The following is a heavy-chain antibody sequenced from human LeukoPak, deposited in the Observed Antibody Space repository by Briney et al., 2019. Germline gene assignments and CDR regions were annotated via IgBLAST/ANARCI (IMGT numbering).Heavy chain of an antibody. CDR3: ARWDDSAWAFGT. CDR1: GASITTYS. D-gene: IGHD6-19*01. Sequence: SETLSLTCIVSGASITTYSWNWLRQSPGKGLEWIGYFSLGGSGTTSYTSSLKSRVTISRDTSKNQLFPKLTSVTAADTAVYYCARWDDSAWAFGTWGPGTLVTVSS. CDR2: FSLGGSGTT. V-gene: IGHV4-59*08. J-gene: IGHJ5*02.